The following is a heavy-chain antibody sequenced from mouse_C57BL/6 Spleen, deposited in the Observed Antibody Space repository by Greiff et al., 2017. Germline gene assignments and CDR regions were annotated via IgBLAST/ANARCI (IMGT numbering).Heavy chain of an antibody. J-gene: IGHJ1*03. CDR1: GFNFKDYY. Sequence: EVQLQQSGAELVRPGASVKLSCTASGFNFKDYYMHWVKQRPEQGLEWIGRIDPEDGDTEYAPKFQGEATMTADTSSNTSYLQLSSLTSEDTAVYYCAPYCYGSSHWYFDVWGTGTTVTVSS. CDR3: APYCYGSSHWYFDV. CDR2: IDPEDGDT. V-gene: IGHV14-1*01. D-gene: IGHD1-1*01.